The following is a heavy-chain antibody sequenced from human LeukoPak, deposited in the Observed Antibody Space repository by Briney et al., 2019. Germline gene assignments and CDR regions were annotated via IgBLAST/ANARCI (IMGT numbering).Heavy chain of an antibody. CDR2: IIPIFGTA. V-gene: IGHV1-69*01. CDR1: GGTFSSYA. Sequence: ASVKVSCKASGGTFSSYAISWVRQAPGQGLEWMGGIIPIFGTANYAQKFQGRVTITADESTSTAYMGLSSLRSEDTAVYYCARDRGDGYNVDYCYMDVWGKGTTVTVSS. J-gene: IGHJ6*03. D-gene: IGHD5-24*01. CDR3: ARDRGDGYNVDYCYMDV.